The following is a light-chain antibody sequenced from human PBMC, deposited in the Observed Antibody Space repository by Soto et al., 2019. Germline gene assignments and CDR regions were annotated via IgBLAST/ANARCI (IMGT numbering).Light chain of an antibody. CDR2: GAS. CDR3: QQYETFSGT. Sequence: MVMTQSPATLSVSPGERATLSCRASQSVSSNLAWYQQKPGQAPRLLIYGASTRATGIPARFSGSGSGTEFTLTISSLQPDDFATYYCQQYETFSGTFGPGTKVDI. CDR1: QSVSSN. J-gene: IGKJ1*01. V-gene: IGKV3-15*01.